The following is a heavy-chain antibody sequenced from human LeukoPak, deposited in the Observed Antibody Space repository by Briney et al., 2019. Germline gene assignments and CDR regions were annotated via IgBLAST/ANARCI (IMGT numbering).Heavy chain of an antibody. J-gene: IGHJ6*02. V-gene: IGHV1-18*01. Sequence: ASVKVSCKASGYTFTSYGISWVRQAPGQGLEWMGWISPYNGNTNYAQKLQGRVTMTTDTSTSTAYMELRSLRSDDTAVYYCARVVVRGVIIYYYYGMDVWGQGTTVTVSS. D-gene: IGHD3-10*01. CDR3: ARVVVRGVIIYYYYGMDV. CDR2: ISPYNGNT. CDR1: GYTFTSYG.